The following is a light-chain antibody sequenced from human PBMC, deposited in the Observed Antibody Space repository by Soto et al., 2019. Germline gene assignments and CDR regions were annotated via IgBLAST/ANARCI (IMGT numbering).Light chain of an antibody. V-gene: IGLV6-57*03. J-gene: IGLJ2*01. CDR3: QSYDSTGV. CDR1: SGSIASNY. Sequence: NFMLTQPHSVSESPGKTVTISCTRSSGSIASNYVQWYQQRPGSAPTTVIYEDNQRPSGVPDRFSGSIDSSSNSASLTISGLKTEDEADYYCQSYDSTGVFGGGTKLTV. CDR2: EDN.